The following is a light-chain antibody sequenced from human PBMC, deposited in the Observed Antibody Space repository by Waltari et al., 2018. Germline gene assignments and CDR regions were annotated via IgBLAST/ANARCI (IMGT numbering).Light chain of an antibody. CDR1: SNAVGGYNS. CDR3: SSQSSNDVVL. CDR2: DVS. J-gene: IGLJ2*01. V-gene: IGLV2-14*01. Sequence: QSALTQPASVSGSPGQSVTIFCAATSNAVGGYNSVSWYQEHPGQAPRVIIYDVSDRPAGVSDRFSGSKSGNTASLTISGLQAEDEADYYCSSQSSNDVVLFGGGTKLTVL.